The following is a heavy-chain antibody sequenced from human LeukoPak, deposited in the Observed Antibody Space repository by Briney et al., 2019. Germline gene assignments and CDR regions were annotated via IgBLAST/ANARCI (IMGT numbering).Heavy chain of an antibody. CDR2: ISWNSDSV. Sequence: GGSLRLSCAASGFTFDNYAMHWVRQAPGKGLEWVSVISWNSDSVGYADSLKGRFTISRDNAKNSLYLQMNSLRAEDMALYYCAKDMSGYFGSGSQALDIWGQGTMVTVSS. CDR1: GFTFDNYA. J-gene: IGHJ3*02. D-gene: IGHD3-10*01. CDR3: AKDMSGYFGSGSQALDI. V-gene: IGHV3-9*03.